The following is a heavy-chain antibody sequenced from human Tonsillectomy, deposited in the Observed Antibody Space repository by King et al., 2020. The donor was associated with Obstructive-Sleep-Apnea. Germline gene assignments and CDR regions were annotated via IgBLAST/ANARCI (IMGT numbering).Heavy chain of an antibody. CDR3: ARGVVAAILDY. CDR2: IYNSGST. J-gene: IGHJ4*02. Sequence: VQLQESGPGLVKPSETLSLTCTVSGGSVSNGGYYWTWIRQSPGKGLEWIGYIYNSGSTKHNPSLKSRFTISEDTSKNQFSLKLSSVTAADTAVYYCARGVVAAILDYWGQGTLVTVSS. D-gene: IGHD2-15*01. CDR1: GGSVSNGGYY. V-gene: IGHV4-61*08.